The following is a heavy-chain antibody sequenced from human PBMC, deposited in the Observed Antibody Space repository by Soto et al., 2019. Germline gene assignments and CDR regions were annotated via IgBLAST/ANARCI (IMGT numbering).Heavy chain of an antibody. CDR3: AKDHDEDFGYDLDYFDY. J-gene: IGHJ4*02. CDR1: GFNFDDYA. D-gene: IGHD5-12*01. CDR2: ISWRSVTF. Sequence: EVQLVESGGGLVQPGRSLRLSCAASGFNFDDYAMHWVRQAPGKGLEWVSGISWRSVTFDYADSVKGRFTISRDNAKNSLYLQMNSLTAEDTAFYYCAKDHDEDFGYDLDYFDYWGQGTLVTVSS. V-gene: IGHV3-9*01.